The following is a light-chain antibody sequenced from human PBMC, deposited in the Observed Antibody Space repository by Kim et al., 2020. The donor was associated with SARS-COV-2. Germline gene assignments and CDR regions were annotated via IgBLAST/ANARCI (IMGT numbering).Light chain of an antibody. J-gene: IGKJ4*01. CDR1: QRVSSN. CDR3: RQYNNWPPLT. Sequence: PGDRATLSCRASQRVSSNLAWYQQKPGQAPRLLIYGASTRATGIPARFSGSGSGTESTLTISSLQSEDFAVYYCRQYNNWPPLTFGGGTKVDIK. CDR2: GAS. V-gene: IGKV3-15*01.